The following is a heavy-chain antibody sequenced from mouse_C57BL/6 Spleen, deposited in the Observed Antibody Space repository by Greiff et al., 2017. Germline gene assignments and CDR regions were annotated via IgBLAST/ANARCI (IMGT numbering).Heavy chain of an antibody. Sequence: VQLQQSGPGLVQPSQSLSITCTVSGFSLTSYGVHWVRQSPGKGLEWLGVIWSGGSTDYNAAFISRLSISKDNSKSQVFFKMNSLQADDTAIYYCARKGNGNYGGAMDYWGQGTSVTVSS. D-gene: IGHD2-1*01. CDR1: GFSLTSYG. CDR2: IWSGGST. J-gene: IGHJ4*01. CDR3: ARKGNGNYGGAMDY. V-gene: IGHV2-2*01.